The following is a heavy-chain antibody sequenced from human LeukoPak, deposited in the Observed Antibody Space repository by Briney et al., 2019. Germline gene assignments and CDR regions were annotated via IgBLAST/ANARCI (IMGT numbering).Heavy chain of an antibody. D-gene: IGHD2-2*01. CDR2: INTDNGIT. Sequence: ASVKVSCKASGYTFTRYTVHWVRQAPGQSLEWMGWINTDNGITKYSQKFQGRLTITRDTSASTAYMELSSLGSEDTAVYYCARDSFGTSRPSDYWGQGTLVTVSA. CDR3: ARDSFGTSRPSDY. CDR1: GYTFTRYT. V-gene: IGHV1-3*04. J-gene: IGHJ4*02.